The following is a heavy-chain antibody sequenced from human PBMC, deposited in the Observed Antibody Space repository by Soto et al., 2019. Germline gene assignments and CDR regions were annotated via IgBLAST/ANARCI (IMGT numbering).Heavy chain of an antibody. CDR3: ARGTGVHAWHLQQ. J-gene: IGHJ1*01. CDR1: GFTFSSYA. CDR2: ISGSGGST. D-gene: IGHD2-8*01. Sequence: GGSLRLSCAASGFTFSSYAMSWVRQAPGKGLEWVSAISGSGGSTYYADSVKGRFTMSADTSKNQISLRLNSVTAADTAVYYCARGTGVHAWHLQQWGQGTLVTVSS. V-gene: IGHV3-23*01.